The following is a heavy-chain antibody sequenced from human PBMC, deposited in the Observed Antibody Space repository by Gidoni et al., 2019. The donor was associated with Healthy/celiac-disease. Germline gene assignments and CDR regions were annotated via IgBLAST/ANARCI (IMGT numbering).Heavy chain of an antibody. CDR3: ARGRRDYEQNYYYYYGMDV. CDR1: GYTFTSYY. J-gene: IGHJ6*02. CDR2: MNPNSGNT. V-gene: IGHV1-8*01. Sequence: QVQLVQSGAEVTKPGASVKVSCKASGYTFTSYYINWVRQATGKGLEWMGWMNPNSGNTGYAQKFQGRVTMTRNTSISTAYMELSSLRSEDTAVYYCARGRRDYEQNYYYYYGMDVWGQGTTVTVSS. D-gene: IGHD4-17*01.